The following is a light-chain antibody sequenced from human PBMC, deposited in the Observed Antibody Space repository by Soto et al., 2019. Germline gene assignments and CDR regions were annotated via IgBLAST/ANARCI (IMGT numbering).Light chain of an antibody. CDR1: QDIGDW. J-gene: IGKJ4*01. CDR3: QQAYSLTVR. Sequence: TQSPSSCSRSVGDRVCITCRASQDIGDWLAWYQQKPGKAPKLLVYAASSLQSGVPSRFSGSGSGTDFTLTISCLQPEDFATYYCQQAYSLTVRLGGRTKVDI. V-gene: IGKV1-12*01. CDR2: AAS.